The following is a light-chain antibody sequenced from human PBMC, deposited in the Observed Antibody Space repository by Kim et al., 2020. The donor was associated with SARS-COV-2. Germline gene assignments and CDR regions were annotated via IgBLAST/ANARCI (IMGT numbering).Light chain of an antibody. CDR3: QEDNSFPPLT. Sequence: SVGGRVTITCRASQGINSWLAWYQQKPGRAPKHLIYGTSNLQSGVPSRFSGSGSGTDFNLTISSLQPEDFASYYCQEDNSFPPLTFGGGTKVDIK. CDR2: GTS. V-gene: IGKV1-12*01. J-gene: IGKJ4*01. CDR1: QGINSW.